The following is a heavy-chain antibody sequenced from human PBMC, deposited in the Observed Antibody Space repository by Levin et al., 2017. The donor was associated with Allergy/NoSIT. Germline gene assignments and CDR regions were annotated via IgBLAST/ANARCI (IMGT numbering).Heavy chain of an antibody. CDR3: ARGGCSSTSCLDY. D-gene: IGHD2-2*01. V-gene: IGHV3-74*03. Sequence: RGVLKISCAASGFPFSPYWMHWVRQAPGKGLVWVSRITGDGRDTKYADSVGGRFTISRDNAKNTLYLEMNSLRAEDTAVYYCARGGCSSTSCLDYWGQGILVTVSS. J-gene: IGHJ4*02. CDR1: GFPFSPYW. CDR2: ITGDGRDT.